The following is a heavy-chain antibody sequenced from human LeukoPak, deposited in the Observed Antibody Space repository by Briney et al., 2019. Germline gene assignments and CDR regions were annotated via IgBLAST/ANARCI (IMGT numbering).Heavy chain of an antibody. CDR3: ARGSRRLIVTTDLNWFDP. CDR2: ISSGSGYI. CDR1: GFTFSKYN. D-gene: IGHD4-17*01. J-gene: IGHJ5*02. V-gene: IGHV3-21*05. Sequence: GGSLRLSCSVSGFTFSKYNMNWVRQAPGKGLEWISYISSGSGYIYYADSVKGRFTISRDNAKNSLYLQMNSLRAEDTAVYYCARGSRRLIVTTDLNWFDPWGQGTLVTVSS.